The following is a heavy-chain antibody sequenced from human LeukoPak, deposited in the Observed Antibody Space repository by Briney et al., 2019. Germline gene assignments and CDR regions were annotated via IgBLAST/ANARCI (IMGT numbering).Heavy chain of an antibody. J-gene: IGHJ4*02. Sequence: GGSLRLSCAASGFTFSSYWMTWVRQAPGKGLEWVANIKQDGSGKYYVDSVKGRFTISRDNAKNSLYLQMNSLRAGDTAVYYCARDVRYSSSWYGFDYWGQGTLVTVSS. CDR1: GFTFSSYW. CDR2: IKQDGSGK. D-gene: IGHD6-13*01. CDR3: ARDVRYSSSWYGFDY. V-gene: IGHV3-7*01.